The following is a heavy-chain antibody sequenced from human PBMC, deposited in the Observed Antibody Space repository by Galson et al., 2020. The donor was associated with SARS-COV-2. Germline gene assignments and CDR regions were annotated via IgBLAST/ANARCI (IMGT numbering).Heavy chain of an antibody. V-gene: IGHV2-5*02. J-gene: IGHJ5*02. Sequence: SGTTLVKPTQTLTLTYTFTEFSLRTSGEGVGWIRQPPGKALESLALINWDDDKRYSPSLKSRLTITKDTSKNQVVLTMTNMSPVDTATYYCARSYYEAGPGPFDPWGQGTLVTVSS. CDR2: INWDDDK. CDR1: EFSLRTSGEG. D-gene: IGHD3-22*01. CDR3: ARSYYEAGPGPFDP.